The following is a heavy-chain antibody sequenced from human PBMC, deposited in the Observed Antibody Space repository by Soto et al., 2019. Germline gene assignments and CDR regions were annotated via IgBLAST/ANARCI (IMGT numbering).Heavy chain of an antibody. CDR1: GFTFSSYS. J-gene: IGHJ4*02. D-gene: IGHD3-10*01. CDR3: AKKVNSGSGSQFFDY. CDR2: FRSGGDDDTT. V-gene: IGHV3-23*01. Sequence: GGSLRLSCAASGFTFSSYSMSWVRQAPGKGLEWVSGFRSGGDDDTTYYADSVRGRFTISRDNSKNTPFLQMNSLRAEDTAIYYCAKKVNSGSGSQFFDYWGQGTLVTVSS.